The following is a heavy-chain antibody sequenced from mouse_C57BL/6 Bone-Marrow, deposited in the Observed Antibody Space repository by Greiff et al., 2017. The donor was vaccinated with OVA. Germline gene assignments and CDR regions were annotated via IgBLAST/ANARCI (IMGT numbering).Heavy chain of an antibody. CDR1: GFNIKDDY. V-gene: IGHV14-4*01. Sequence: EVQLQQSGAELVRPGASVKLSCTASGFNIKDDYMHWVKQRPEQGLEWIGWIDPENGDTEYASKFQGKATITADTSSNTAYLQLSSLTSEDTAVYYCTPTDGNYVRWYFDVWGTGTTVTVSS. CDR2: IDPENGDT. J-gene: IGHJ1*03. CDR3: TPTDGNYVRWYFDV. D-gene: IGHD2-1*01.